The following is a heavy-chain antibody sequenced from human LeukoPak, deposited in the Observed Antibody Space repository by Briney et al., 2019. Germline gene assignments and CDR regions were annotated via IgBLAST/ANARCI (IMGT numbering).Heavy chain of an antibody. V-gene: IGHV3-15*01. Sequence: GGSLRLSCEASGFTFHNNAMAWVRQAPGKGLEWVGRIKSKIDGGTIDYGAPVKGRFTISRDDSRNTLYLQMNSLKTEDTAVYYCTTRRQDGCWGQGTLVTVS. CDR3: TTRRQDGC. J-gene: IGHJ4*02. D-gene: IGHD6-25*01. CDR2: IKSKIDGGTI. CDR1: GFTFHNNA.